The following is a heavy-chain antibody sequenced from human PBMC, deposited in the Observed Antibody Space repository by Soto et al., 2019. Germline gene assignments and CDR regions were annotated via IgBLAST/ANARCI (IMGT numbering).Heavy chain of an antibody. CDR1: GYTFTSYG. V-gene: IGHV1-18*01. CDR2: ISAYNGNT. J-gene: IGHJ6*02. CDR3: ARLALRTGNRCMDV. Sequence: ASVKVSCKASGYTFTSYGISWVRQVPGQGLEWMGWISAYNGNTNYAQKLQGRVTMTTDTSTSTAYMELRSLRSDDTAVYYCARLALRTGNRCMDVWGQGTTVTVSS.